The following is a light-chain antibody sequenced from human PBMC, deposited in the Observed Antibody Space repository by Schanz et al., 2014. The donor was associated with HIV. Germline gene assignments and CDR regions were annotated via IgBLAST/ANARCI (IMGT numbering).Light chain of an antibody. CDR1: SSNVGSNA. CDR2: SNN. Sequence: QSVLTQPPSASETPGQRVTISCSGSSSNVGSNAVNWYHHLPGAAPKLLIYSNNQRPSGVPDRFSGSKSGTSASLAISGLQSEDEADYYCAAWDDSLNGVVFGGGTKLTVL. J-gene: IGLJ2*01. CDR3: AAWDDSLNGVV. V-gene: IGLV1-44*01.